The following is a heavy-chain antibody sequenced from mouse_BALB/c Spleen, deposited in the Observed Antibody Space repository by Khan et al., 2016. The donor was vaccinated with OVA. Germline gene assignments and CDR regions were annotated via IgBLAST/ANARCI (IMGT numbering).Heavy chain of an antibody. D-gene: IGHD2-14*01. V-gene: IGHV1-4*01. J-gene: IGHJ3*01. CDR3: AREGADYRYDGGFAY. Sequence: VELVESGAELARPGASVKMSCKASGYTFTTYTIHWVKQRPGQGLEWIGYIIPSNDYTNYNQKFKDRATLTADKSSSTAYMQLSSLTSEDSAVYYCAREGADYRYDGGFAYWGQGTLVTVSA. CDR2: IIPSNDYT. CDR1: GYTFTTYT.